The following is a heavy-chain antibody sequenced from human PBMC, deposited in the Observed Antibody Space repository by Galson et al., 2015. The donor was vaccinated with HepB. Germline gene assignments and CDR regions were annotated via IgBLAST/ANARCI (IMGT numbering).Heavy chain of an antibody. D-gene: IGHD1-26*01. CDR3: ARGGSGSYLDY. V-gene: IGHV3-30-3*01. J-gene: IGHJ4*02. CDR1: GFTFSSYA. CDR2: ISYDGSNK. Sequence: SLRLSCAASGFTFSSYAMHWVRQAPGKGLEWVAVISYDGSNKYYADSEKGRFTISRDNSKNTLYLQMSSLRAEDTAVYYCARGGSGSYLDYWGQGTLVTVSS.